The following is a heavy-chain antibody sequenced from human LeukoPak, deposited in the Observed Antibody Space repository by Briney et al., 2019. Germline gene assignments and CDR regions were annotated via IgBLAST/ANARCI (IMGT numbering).Heavy chain of an antibody. CDR2: IIPILGIA. D-gene: IGHD3-22*01. J-gene: IGHJ4*02. CDR3: ARVALYYYDSSSMN. Sequence: SVKVSCKASGGTFSSYAISWVRQAPGQGLEWMGRIIPILGIANYAQKFQGRVTITADKSTSTAYIELSSLRSEDTAVYYCARVALYYYDSSSMNWGQGTLVTVSS. CDR1: GGTFSSYA. V-gene: IGHV1-69*04.